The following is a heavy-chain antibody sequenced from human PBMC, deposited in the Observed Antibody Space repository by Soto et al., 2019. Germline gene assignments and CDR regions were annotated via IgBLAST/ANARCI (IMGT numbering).Heavy chain of an antibody. CDR2: ISGSDGKT. CDR3: AKDAVYNDGLWLMDS. CDR1: GFSFGSYA. Sequence: GGSLRLSCAASGFSFGSYALSWVRQAPGKGLEWVSTISGSDGKTFYADSVKGRFTISKDNSKNTLYLQMTSLRDEDTALYYCAKDAVYNDGLWLMDSWGQGTLVTVSS. D-gene: IGHD2-21*01. J-gene: IGHJ5*02. V-gene: IGHV3-23*01.